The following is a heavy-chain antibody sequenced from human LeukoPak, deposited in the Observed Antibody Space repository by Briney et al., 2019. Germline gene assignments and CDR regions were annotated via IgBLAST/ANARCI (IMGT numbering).Heavy chain of an antibody. J-gene: IGHJ3*02. CDR1: GYTFTSYA. CDR3: ARDRVNWNGRRYDAFDI. D-gene: IGHD1-1*01. Sequence: ASVKVSCRASGYTFTSYAMHWVRQASGQRLEWMGWINAGNGNTKYSQKFQGRVTITRDTSASTAYMELSSLRSEDTAVYYCARDRVNWNGRRYDAFDIWGKGTMVTVSS. V-gene: IGHV1-3*01. CDR2: INAGNGNT.